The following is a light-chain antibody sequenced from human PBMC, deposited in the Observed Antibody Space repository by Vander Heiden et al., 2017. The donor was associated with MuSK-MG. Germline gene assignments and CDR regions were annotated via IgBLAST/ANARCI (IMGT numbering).Light chain of an antibody. Sequence: QSVLPQPPSVSAAPGQKVTISCAGSSSNIGKNYVSWYQQLPGTAPKLLIYDNNKRPSGIPDRFSGSKSGTSATLGITGLQTGDEADYYCGTWDSSLSGVVFGGGTKLTVL. CDR1: SSNIGKNY. J-gene: IGLJ2*01. CDR2: DNN. CDR3: GTWDSSLSGVV. V-gene: IGLV1-51*01.